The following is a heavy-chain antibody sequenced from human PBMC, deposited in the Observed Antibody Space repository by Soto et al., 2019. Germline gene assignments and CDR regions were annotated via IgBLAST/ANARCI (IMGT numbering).Heavy chain of an antibody. CDR2: IDWDDDK. V-gene: IGHV2-70*11. D-gene: IGHD3-22*01. CDR1: GFSLSTSGMC. CDR3: ARVTYYYDSSGYSNFFDY. J-gene: IGHJ4*02. Sequence: SGPTLVNPTQTLTLTCTFSGFSLSTSGMCVSWIRQPPGKALEWLARIDWDDDKYYSTSLKTRLTISKDTSKNQVVLTMTNMDPVDTATYYCARVTYYYDSSGYSNFFDYWGQGTLVTVSS.